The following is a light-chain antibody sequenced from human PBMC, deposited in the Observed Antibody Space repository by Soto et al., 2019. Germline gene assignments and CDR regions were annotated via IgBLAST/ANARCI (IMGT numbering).Light chain of an antibody. CDR2: GAS. J-gene: IGKJ1*01. V-gene: IGKV3-20*01. CDR3: QQYSSSPGT. CDR1: QSASSSY. Sequence: EIVLTQSTGTLSLSPGERATLSCRASQSASSSYLAWYQQKPGQAPRLLIYGASSRATGIPDRFSGSGSGTDFTLTISRLETEDFAVYYCQQYSSSPGTFGQGTKVEIK.